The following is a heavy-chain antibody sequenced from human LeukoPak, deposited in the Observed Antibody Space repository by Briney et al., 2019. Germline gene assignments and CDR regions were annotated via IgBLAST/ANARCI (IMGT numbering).Heavy chain of an antibody. V-gene: IGHV3-74*01. J-gene: IGHJ4*02. CDR2: INSDGSST. CDR1: GFTFSSYW. Sequence: GGSLRLSCAAPGFTFSSYWMHWVRQAPGKGLVWVSRINSDGSSTSYADSVKGRFTISRDNAKNTLYLQMNSLRAEDTAVYYCARSRYSSSWFDYWGQGTLVTVSS. CDR3: ARSRYSSSWFDY. D-gene: IGHD6-13*01.